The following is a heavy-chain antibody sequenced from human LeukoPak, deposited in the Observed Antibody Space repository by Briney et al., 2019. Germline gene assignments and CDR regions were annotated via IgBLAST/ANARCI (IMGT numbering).Heavy chain of an antibody. CDR1: GFTCSTYS. CDR2: ISSSRSYI. V-gene: IGHV3-21*04. Sequence: GGSLRLSCAASGFTCSTYSMNWVRQAPGKGLELGSSISSSRSYIYYADSVKGRFTISRDSSKNTLQMNSLRGEDTAVYYCAKDGPDIATRRTPSFDFWGQGTLVTVSS. J-gene: IGHJ4*02. CDR3: AKDGPDIATRRTPSFDF. D-gene: IGHD6-6*01.